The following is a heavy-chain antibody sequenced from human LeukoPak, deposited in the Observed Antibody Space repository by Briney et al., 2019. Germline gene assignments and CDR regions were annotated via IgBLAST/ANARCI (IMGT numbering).Heavy chain of an antibody. D-gene: IGHD3-22*01. V-gene: IGHV1-46*01. CDR1: GYTFTSYY. CDR3: ARAGTCYYDSSGYLDY. J-gene: IGHJ4*02. Sequence: ASVKVSCKASGYTFTSYYMHWVRQAPGQGLEWMGIINPSGGSTSYAQKFQGRVTMTRDMSTSTVYMELSSLRSEDTAVYYCARAGTCYYDSSGYLDYWGQGTLVTVSS. CDR2: INPSGGST.